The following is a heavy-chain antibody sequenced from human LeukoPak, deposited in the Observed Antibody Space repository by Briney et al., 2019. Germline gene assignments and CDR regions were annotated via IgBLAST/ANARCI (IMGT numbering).Heavy chain of an antibody. D-gene: IGHD6-19*01. V-gene: IGHV3-23*01. J-gene: IGHJ4*02. CDR2: ISASGSTT. CDR3: AKARTPYNSGFDY. CDR1: GFTFTDYA. Sequence: GSLRLSCAASGFTFTDYAMGWVRQAPGQGLEWASTISASGSTTYYADSVRGRFTISRDNSKNTLSLQMSSLRAEDTAVYYCAKARTPYNSGFDYWGQGTLVAVSS.